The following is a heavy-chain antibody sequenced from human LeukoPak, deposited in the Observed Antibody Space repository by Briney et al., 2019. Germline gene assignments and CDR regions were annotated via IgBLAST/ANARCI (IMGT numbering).Heavy chain of an antibody. CDR3: ARGTLLWTIPTNYYMDV. CDR2: IYYSGST. D-gene: IGHD3-10*01. Sequence: SETLSLTCTVSGGSISSYYRSWIRQPPGKGLEWIGYIYYSGSTNYNPSLKSRVTISVDTSKNQFSLKLSSVTAADTAVYYCARGTLLWTIPTNYYMDVWGKGTTVTVSS. CDR1: GGSISSYY. J-gene: IGHJ6*03. V-gene: IGHV4-59*01.